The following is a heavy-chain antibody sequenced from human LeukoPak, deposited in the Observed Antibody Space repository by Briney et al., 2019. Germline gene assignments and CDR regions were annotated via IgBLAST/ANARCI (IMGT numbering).Heavy chain of an antibody. CDR1: GGTFDNYA. D-gene: IGHD2-2*01. V-gene: IGHV1-69*04. CDR3: ARGLFGGFAAAPFDH. CDR2: IIPMLGKT. J-gene: IGHJ4*02. Sequence: APVKVSCKASGGTFDNYAVNWVREAPGLGLEWMGRIIPMLGKTNSAQKFQDRVTFTADKSTGTAYMELTHLRPADTAVYFCARGLFGGFAAAPFDHWGQGTLVTVSP.